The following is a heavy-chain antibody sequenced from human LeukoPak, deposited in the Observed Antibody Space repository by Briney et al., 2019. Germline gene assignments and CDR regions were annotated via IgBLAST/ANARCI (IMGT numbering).Heavy chain of an antibody. Sequence: PSETLSLTCTVSGGSISSSSYYWGWIRQPAGKGLEWIGRIYTSGSTNYNPSLKSRVTISVDTSKNQFSLKLSSVTAADTAVYYCAKISAGGCIGGTCYVDYWGQGTLVTVSS. CDR3: AKISAGGCIGGTCYVDY. V-gene: IGHV4-61*02. CDR1: GGSISSSSYY. CDR2: IYTSGST. D-gene: IGHD2-15*01. J-gene: IGHJ4*02.